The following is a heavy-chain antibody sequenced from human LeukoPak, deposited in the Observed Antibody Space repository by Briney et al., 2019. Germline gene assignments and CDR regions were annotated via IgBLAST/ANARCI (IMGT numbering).Heavy chain of an antibody. CDR1: GGSINSYY. J-gene: IGHJ5*02. CDR3: ARGGVVVPALFDP. CDR2: IYTSGST. Sequence: SETLSLTCTVSGGSINSYYWSWIRQPAGKGLEWIGRIYTSGSTNYNPSLKSRVTMSVDTSKNQFSLKLSSVTAADTAVYYCARGGVVVPALFDPWGQGTLVTVSS. D-gene: IGHD2-2*01. V-gene: IGHV4-4*07.